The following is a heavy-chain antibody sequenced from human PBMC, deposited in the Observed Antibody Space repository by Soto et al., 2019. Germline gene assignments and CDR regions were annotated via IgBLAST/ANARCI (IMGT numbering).Heavy chain of an antibody. D-gene: IGHD3-10*01. Sequence: GGSLRLSCAASGFTFSSYGMHWVRQAPGKGLEWVAVISYDGSNKYYADSVKGRFTISRDNSKNTLYRQMNSLRAEDTAVYYCAKQLAPEYGSGGPADYWGQGTLVTVSS. CDR2: ISYDGSNK. CDR3: AKQLAPEYGSGGPADY. CDR1: GFTFSSYG. J-gene: IGHJ4*02. V-gene: IGHV3-30*18.